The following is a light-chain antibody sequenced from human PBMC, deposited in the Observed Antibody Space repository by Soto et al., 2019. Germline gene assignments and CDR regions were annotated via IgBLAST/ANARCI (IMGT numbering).Light chain of an antibody. CDR1: QSISSY. CDR3: QQSYSTPPLS. CDR2: AAS. Sequence: DIQMTQSPSSLSASVGDRVTITCRASQSISSYLTWYQQKPGKAPKLLIYAASSLQSGVPSRFSGSGSGTDVTLTISSLQPEDFATYYCQQSYSTPPLSFGGGTTVEIK. V-gene: IGKV1-39*01. J-gene: IGKJ4*02.